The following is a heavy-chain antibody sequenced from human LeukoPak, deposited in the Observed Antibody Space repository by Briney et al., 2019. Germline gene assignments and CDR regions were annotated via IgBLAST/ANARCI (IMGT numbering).Heavy chain of an antibody. CDR2: IRYDGSNK. CDR3: AKPLKRFLEWLQIDY. CDR1: GFTFSSYG. V-gene: IGHV3-30*02. Sequence: GGSLRLSCAASGFTFSSYGMHWVRQAPGKGLEWVAFIRYDGSNKYYAESVKGRFTISRDNSKNTLYLQMNSLRAEDTAVYYCAKPLKRFLEWLQIDYWGQGTLVTVSS. J-gene: IGHJ4*02. D-gene: IGHD3-3*01.